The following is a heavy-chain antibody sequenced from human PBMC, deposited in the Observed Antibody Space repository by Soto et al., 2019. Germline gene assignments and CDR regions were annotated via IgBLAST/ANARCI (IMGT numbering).Heavy chain of an antibody. CDR2: ISSSGSTI. Sequence: GGSLILSCAASGFTFSDYYMSWIRQAPGKGLEWVSYISSSGSTIYYADYVKGRFTISRDNAKNSLYLQMNSLRAEDTAVYYCARGGFDDEGSRYYVRHWLDHWGQEALLTVSS. D-gene: IGHD3-3*01. J-gene: IGHJ5*02. CDR3: ARGGFDDEGSRYYVRHWLDH. CDR1: GFTFSDYY. V-gene: IGHV3-11*01.